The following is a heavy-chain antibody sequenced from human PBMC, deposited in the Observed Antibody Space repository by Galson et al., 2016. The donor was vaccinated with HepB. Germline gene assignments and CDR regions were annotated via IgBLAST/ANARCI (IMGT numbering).Heavy chain of an antibody. CDR3: ARDGTLSGSYYHFYGMDV. V-gene: IGHV1-18*01. CDR1: GYSFTSYG. J-gene: IGHJ6*01. Sequence: SVKVSCKASGYSFTSYGISWVRQARGQGLEWMGWISTYNGNTNYEQKFKGRVTLTADISTSTAQMELRSLRSDDTAVYYCARDGTLSGSYYHFYGMDVWGQGTTVTVSS. CDR2: ISTYNGNT. D-gene: IGHD1-26*01.